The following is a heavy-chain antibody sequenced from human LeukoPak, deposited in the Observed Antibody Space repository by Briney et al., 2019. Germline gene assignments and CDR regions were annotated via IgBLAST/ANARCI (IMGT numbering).Heavy chain of an antibody. CDR2: INTKSGRT. CDR3: ARADFIDAGPYLIGP. V-gene: IGHV1-2*02. D-gene: IGHD3-3*01. CDR1: GYTFTSYG. Sequence: ASVKVSCKASGYTFTSYGISWVRQAPGQGLEWMGWINTKSGRTSSARKFQGRVTMTRDPSITTVYMDMAWLTSGDTANYFCARADFIDAGPYLIGPWGQGTLVTVSS. J-gene: IGHJ5*02.